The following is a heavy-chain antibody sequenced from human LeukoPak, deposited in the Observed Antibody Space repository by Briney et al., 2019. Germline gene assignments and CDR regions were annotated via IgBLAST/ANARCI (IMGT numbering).Heavy chain of an antibody. CDR1: GGSISSYY. CDR3: ARGGLNTYYYDSSGSSAAFDI. CDR2: IYYSGST. Sequence: PSETLSLTCTVSGGSISSYYWSWIRQPPGKGLEWIGYIYYSGSTNYNPSLESRVTISVDTSKNQFSLKLSSVTAADTAVYYCARGGLNTYYYDSSGSSAAFDIWGQGTMVTVSS. V-gene: IGHV4-59*01. J-gene: IGHJ3*02. D-gene: IGHD3-22*01.